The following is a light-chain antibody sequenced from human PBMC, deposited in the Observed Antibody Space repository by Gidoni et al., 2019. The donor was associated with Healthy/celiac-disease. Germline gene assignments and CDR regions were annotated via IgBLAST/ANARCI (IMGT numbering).Light chain of an antibody. CDR3: AAWDDSRVV. J-gene: IGLJ2*01. CDR1: SSNIGSNY. CDR2: RNN. V-gene: IGLV1-47*01. Sequence: QSVLTQPPSASGTPGQRVTISCSGSSSNIGSNYVYWYQQRPGTAPKLLIYRNNQRPSGVPDRFSGSKSGTSASLAISGLRSEDEADYYCAAWDDSRVVFGGGTKLTVL.